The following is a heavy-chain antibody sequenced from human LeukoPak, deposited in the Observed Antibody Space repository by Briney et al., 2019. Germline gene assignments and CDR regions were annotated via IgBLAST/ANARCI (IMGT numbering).Heavy chain of an antibody. J-gene: IGHJ4*02. V-gene: IGHV4-34*01. D-gene: IGHD3-10*01. CDR2: INHSGST. CDR3: ARGGWVRLFDY. Sequence: SETLSLTCTVYGGSFSGYYWSWIRRPPGKGLEWIGEINHSGSTNYNPSLKSRVTISVDTSKNQFSLKLSSVTAADTAVYYCARGGWVRLFDYWGQGTLVTVSS. CDR1: GGSFSGYY.